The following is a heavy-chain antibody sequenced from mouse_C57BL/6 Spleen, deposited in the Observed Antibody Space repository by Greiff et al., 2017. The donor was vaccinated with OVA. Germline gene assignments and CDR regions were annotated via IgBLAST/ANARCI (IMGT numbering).Heavy chain of an antibody. J-gene: IGHJ4*01. V-gene: IGHV5-12*01. CDR2: ISNGGGST. Sequence: EVNVVESGGGLVQPGGSLKLSCAASGFTFSDYYMYWVRQTPEKRLEWVAYISNGGGSTYYPDTVKGRFTISRDNAKNTLYLQMSRLKSEDTAMYYCARRDGYYAMDYWGQGTSVTVSS. CDR3: ARRDGYYAMDY. D-gene: IGHD2-3*01. CDR1: GFTFSDYY.